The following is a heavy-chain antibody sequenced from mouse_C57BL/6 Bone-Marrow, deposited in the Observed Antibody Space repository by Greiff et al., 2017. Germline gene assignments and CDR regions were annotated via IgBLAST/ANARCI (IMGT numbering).Heavy chain of an antibody. V-gene: IGHV1-50*01. CDR3: TRYEVDY. D-gene: IGHD2-3*01. Sequence: VQLQQPGAELVKPGASVKLSCKASGYTFTSYWMQWVKQRPGQGLEWIGEIDPSDSYTNYNQKFKGKATLTVDTSSSTAYMQLSSLTSEDSAVYYCTRYEVDYWGQGTSVTVSS. CDR2: IDPSDSYT. J-gene: IGHJ4*01. CDR1: GYTFTSYW.